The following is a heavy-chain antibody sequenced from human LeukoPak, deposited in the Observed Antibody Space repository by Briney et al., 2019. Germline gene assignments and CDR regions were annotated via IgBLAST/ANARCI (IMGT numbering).Heavy chain of an antibody. Sequence: GASLKISCKGSGSTFSSYWIGWVRQMPGKGLEWMGIIYPGDSDTRYSPSLQGQVTISVDTSIGTAYLQWSSRKASDTAIYYCARQNDFRLDYWGQGNLVTVSS. J-gene: IGHJ4*02. CDR1: GSTFSSYW. CDR2: IYPGDSDT. CDR3: ARQNDFRLDY. D-gene: IGHD3-3*01. V-gene: IGHV5-51*01.